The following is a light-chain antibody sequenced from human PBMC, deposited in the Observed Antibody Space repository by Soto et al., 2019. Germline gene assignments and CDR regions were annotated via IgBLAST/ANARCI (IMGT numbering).Light chain of an antibody. V-gene: IGKV3-20*01. CDR2: GSS. CDR1: QSVSNNY. Sequence: EVVLTQSPGTLSLSPGERATLSCRASQSVSNNYLAWYQQKPGQSPKLLIFGSSDRATGIPDRFSGSGSGTDFTLTICSLESEDCAVYYCQQYGSSPPYTFGQGTKLEIK. CDR3: QQYGSSPPYT. J-gene: IGKJ2*01.